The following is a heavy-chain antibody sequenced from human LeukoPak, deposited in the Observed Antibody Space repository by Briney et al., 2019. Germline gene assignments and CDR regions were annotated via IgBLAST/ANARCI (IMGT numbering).Heavy chain of an antibody. CDR3: ARDSSPWLVHDY. D-gene: IGHD6-19*01. Sequence: ASVKVSCKASGYTFTNYGISWVRQAPGQGLEWMGWISAYNGNTNHAQSLQGRVTMTTDTSTSTAYMELRSLRSDDTAVYYCARDSSPWLVHDYWGQGTLVTVSS. J-gene: IGHJ4*02. CDR2: ISAYNGNT. V-gene: IGHV1-18*04. CDR1: GYTFTNYG.